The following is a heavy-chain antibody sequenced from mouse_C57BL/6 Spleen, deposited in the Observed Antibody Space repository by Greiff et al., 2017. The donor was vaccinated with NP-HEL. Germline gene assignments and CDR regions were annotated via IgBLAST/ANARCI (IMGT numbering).Heavy chain of an antibody. Sequence: QVQLKESGAELVRPGASVTLSCKASGYTFTDYEMHWVKQTPVHGLEWIGAIDPETGGTAYNQKFKGKAILTADKSSSTAYMELRSLTSEDSAVYYWTRRGNGYYVSFDYWGQGTTLTVSS. CDR1: GYTFTDYE. J-gene: IGHJ2*01. CDR3: TRRGNGYYVSFDY. D-gene: IGHD2-3*01. V-gene: IGHV1-15*01. CDR2: IDPETGGT.